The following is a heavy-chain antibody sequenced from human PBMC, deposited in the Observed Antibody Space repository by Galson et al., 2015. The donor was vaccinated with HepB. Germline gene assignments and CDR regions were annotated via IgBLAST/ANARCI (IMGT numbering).Heavy chain of an antibody. J-gene: IGHJ4*02. CDR3: ARGWDIEVTANFDY. Sequence: SLRLSCAVSGFTYSNYWMSWVRQAPGRGLEWVANIKYDGSEKYYVRSVEGRFTVSRDNAQNSLYLHMSSPRAEDTAVYYCARGWDIEVTANFDYWGQGALVTVSS. CDR2: IKYDGSEK. CDR1: GFTYSNYW. V-gene: IGHV3-7*03. D-gene: IGHD2-21*02.